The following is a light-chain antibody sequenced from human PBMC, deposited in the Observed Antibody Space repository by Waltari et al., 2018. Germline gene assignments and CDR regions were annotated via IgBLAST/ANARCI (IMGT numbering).Light chain of an antibody. CDR3: TSYTSSTTTPYV. J-gene: IGLJ1*01. Sequence: QSALTQPASVSGSPGQSITISCTGTFSDVGRYDYVSWYQQHPGKAPKLLIHDVTERPSGVADRFAGSKSGNTAPLTISGLQADDEADYYCTSYTSSTTTPYVFGTGTQVTV. CDR1: FSDVGRYDY. CDR2: DVT. V-gene: IGLV2-14*03.